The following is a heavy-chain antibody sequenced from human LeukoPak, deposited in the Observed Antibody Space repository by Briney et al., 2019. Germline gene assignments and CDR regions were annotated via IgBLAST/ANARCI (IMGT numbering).Heavy chain of an antibody. Sequence: ASVKVSCKASGGTFSSYAISWVRQAPGQGLEWMGGIIPIFGTANYAQKFQGRVTITTDESTSTAYMELSSLRSEDTAVYYCAREGVVPAARGAFDIWGQGTMVTVSS. CDR1: GGTFSSYA. J-gene: IGHJ3*02. D-gene: IGHD2-2*01. CDR2: IIPIFGTA. V-gene: IGHV1-69*05. CDR3: AREGVVPAARGAFDI.